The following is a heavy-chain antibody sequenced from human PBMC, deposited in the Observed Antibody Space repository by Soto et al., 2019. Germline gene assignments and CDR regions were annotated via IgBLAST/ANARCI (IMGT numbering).Heavy chain of an antibody. D-gene: IGHD3-10*01. J-gene: IGHJ5*02. CDR2: ISHSGTST. CDR1: GVTFSNFA. CDR3: SKGSWFLHGSEGGHRHEP. V-gene: IGHV3-23*01. Sequence: GGSLRLSCAVSGVTFSNFAMNWVRQAPGKGLEWVSGISHSGTSTYYADSVKGRFTISRDNSKNTLYLQMNSLRAEDTAVYYFSKGSWFLHGSEGGHRHEPWGQGTLATV.